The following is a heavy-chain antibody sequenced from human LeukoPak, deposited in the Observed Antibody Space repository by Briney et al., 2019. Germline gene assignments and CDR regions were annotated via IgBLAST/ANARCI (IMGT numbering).Heavy chain of an antibody. D-gene: IGHD1-26*01. CDR3: ARLIVGATFDY. Sequence: SETLSLTCDVYGGSFSGYYWIWIRQSPEKGLEWIGEINDSGSSNYNPSLKSRVSISVDTSKNQFSLKLSSVTAADTAVYYCARLIVGATFDYWGQGTLVTVSS. CDR2: INDSGSS. J-gene: IGHJ4*02. CDR1: GGSFSGYY. V-gene: IGHV4-34*01.